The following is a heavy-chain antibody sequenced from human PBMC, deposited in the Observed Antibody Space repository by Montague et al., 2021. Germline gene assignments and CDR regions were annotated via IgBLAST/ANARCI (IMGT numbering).Heavy chain of an antibody. Sequence: SETLSLTCTISGGSISSYYWNWIRQPSGKGLEWIGYIYYSGSTNYNPSLKSRVNISLDTSNYQFSLTLRSVTAADTAVYYCARALAARWWFDPWGQGTLVTVSS. CDR2: IYYSGST. D-gene: IGHD6-6*01. CDR1: GGSISSYY. CDR3: ARALAARWWFDP. V-gene: IGHV4-59*01. J-gene: IGHJ5*02.